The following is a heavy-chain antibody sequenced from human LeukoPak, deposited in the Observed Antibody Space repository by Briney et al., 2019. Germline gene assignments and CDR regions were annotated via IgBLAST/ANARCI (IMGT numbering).Heavy chain of an antibody. CDR2: IYTSGST. CDR3: ARDEGGYYDSSGYYFDY. CDR1: GGSIGSYY. D-gene: IGHD3-22*01. Sequence: SETLSLTCTVSGGSIGSYYWSWIRQPAGKGLEWIGRIYTSGSTNYNPSLKSRVTMSVDTSKNQFSLKLSSVTAADTAVYYCARDEGGYYDSSGYYFDYWGQGTLVTVSS. V-gene: IGHV4-4*07. J-gene: IGHJ4*02.